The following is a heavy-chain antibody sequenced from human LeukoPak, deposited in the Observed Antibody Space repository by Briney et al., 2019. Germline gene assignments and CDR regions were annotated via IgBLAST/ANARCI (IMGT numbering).Heavy chain of an antibody. CDR2: ICVFGCST. CDR3: AKCVHDSSGYYFFDY. CDR1: GCSFSSYA. J-gene: IGHJ4*02. D-gene: IGHD3-22*01. Sequence: GGSLRLSCAHSGCSFSSYAISWVRPAPRRGLAGVSAICVFGCSTYYADSVKGRFTSSRDNSKTTLYLQMNSLGAEDTAVYYCAKCVHDSSGYYFFDYWGQGTLVTVSS. V-gene: IGHV3-23*01.